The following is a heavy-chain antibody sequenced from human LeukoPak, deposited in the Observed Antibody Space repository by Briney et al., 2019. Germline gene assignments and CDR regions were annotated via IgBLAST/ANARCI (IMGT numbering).Heavy chain of an antibody. J-gene: IGHJ6*02. V-gene: IGHV3-48*03. CDR1: GFSFSSYE. Sequence: GGSLRLSCAASGFSFSSYEMNWVRQAPGKGLEWVSYISSSGSTIYYADSVKGRFTISRDDAKNSLYLQMNSLRAEDTAVYYCARVSHYDMVWGQGTTVTVSS. D-gene: IGHD3-9*01. CDR3: ARVSHYDMV. CDR2: ISSSGSTI.